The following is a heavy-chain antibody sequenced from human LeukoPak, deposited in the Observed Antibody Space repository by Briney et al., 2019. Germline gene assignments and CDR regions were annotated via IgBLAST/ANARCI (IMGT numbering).Heavy chain of an antibody. J-gene: IGHJ4*02. CDR3: ATEGYYDSSGYYQYYFDC. Sequence: SETLSLTCAVYGGSFSGYYWSWIRQPPGKGLEWIGEINHSGSTNYNPSLKSRVTISVDTSKNQFSLKLSSVTAADTAVYYCATEGYYDSSGYYQYYFDCWGQGTLVTVSS. CDR2: INHSGST. V-gene: IGHV4-34*01. CDR1: GGSFSGYY. D-gene: IGHD3-22*01.